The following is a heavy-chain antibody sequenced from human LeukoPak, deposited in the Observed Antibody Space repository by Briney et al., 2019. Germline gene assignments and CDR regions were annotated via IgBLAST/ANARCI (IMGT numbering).Heavy chain of an antibody. CDR2: FDPEDGET. D-gene: IGHD1-26*01. Sequence: ASVKVSCKVSGYTLTELSMHWVRQAPGKGLEWMGGFDPEDGETSYAQKFQGRVTMTEDTSTDTAYMELSSLRSEDTAVYYCATEQGLRVGARINWFDPWGQGTLVTVSS. J-gene: IGHJ5*02. V-gene: IGHV1-24*01. CDR3: ATEQGLRVGARINWFDP. CDR1: GYTLTELS.